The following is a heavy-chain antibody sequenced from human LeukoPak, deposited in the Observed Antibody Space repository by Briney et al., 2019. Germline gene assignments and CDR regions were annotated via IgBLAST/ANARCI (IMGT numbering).Heavy chain of an antibody. D-gene: IGHD3-9*01. Sequence: PGRSLRLSCAASGFTLGSYGMHWVRQAPGKGREWVASMSYEGSNEYYGDSVNRRFSVSKNNSKNPLYLHINSLRAEDAAVYYCENEREMAPRYYFDYWGQGTLVTVSS. V-gene: IGHV3-30*18. CDR3: ENEREMAPRYYFDY. CDR1: GFTLGSYG. J-gene: IGHJ4*02. CDR2: MSYEGSNE.